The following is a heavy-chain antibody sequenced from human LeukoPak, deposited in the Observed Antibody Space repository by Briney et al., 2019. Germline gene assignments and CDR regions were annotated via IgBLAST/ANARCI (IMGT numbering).Heavy chain of an antibody. D-gene: IGHD6-13*01. CDR1: TGSISSYY. CDR3: AGDVYCSSSWFDP. V-gene: IGHV4-4*07. Sequence: PSETLSLTCTVATGSISSYYWSWIRQPAGKGLEWIGRIYTSGSTNYNPSLKSRVTMSVDTSKNQFSLKLSSVTAADTAVYYCAGDVYCSSSWFDPWGQGTLVTVSS. CDR2: IYTSGST. J-gene: IGHJ5*02.